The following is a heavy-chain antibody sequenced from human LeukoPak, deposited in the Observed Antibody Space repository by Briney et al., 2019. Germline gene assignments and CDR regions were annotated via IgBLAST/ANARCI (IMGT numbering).Heavy chain of an antibody. CDR3: ARDQYSRNWYVHH. Sequence: GGSLRLSCAASGFTVSSNYMSWVRQAPGKGLEWVSLISSVGSTYYADSVKGRFTISRDNSKNPLYLQMKSLRAEDTAVYYCARDQYSRNWYVHHWGQGTLVTVS. CDR2: ISSVGST. D-gene: IGHD1-14*01. J-gene: IGHJ1*01. V-gene: IGHV3-53*01. CDR1: GFTVSSNY.